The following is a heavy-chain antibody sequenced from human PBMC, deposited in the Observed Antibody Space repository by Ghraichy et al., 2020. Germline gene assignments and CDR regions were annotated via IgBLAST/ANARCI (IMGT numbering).Heavy chain of an antibody. CDR2: MNPNSGNT. D-gene: IGHD3-3*01. J-gene: IGHJ5*02. Sequence: ASVKVSCKASGYTFTSYDINWVRQATGQGLEWMGWMNPNSGNTGYAQKFQGRVTMTRNTSISTAYMELSSLRSEDTAVYYCARDDYDFWSGYYRPNRFDPWGQGTLVTVSS. CDR3: ARDDYDFWSGYYRPNRFDP. CDR1: GYTFTSYD. V-gene: IGHV1-8*01.